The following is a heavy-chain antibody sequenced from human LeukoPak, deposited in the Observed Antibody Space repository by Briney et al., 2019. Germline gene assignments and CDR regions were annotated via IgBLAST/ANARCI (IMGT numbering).Heavy chain of an antibody. CDR2: IYDGGKT. D-gene: IGHD5-12*01. J-gene: IGHJ3*02. Sequence: SETLSLTCSVSGGFISSYFWNWIRQPAGKGLEWVGHIYDGGKTNYNPSLRGRATISVDTLSNQFSLELRSVTAADTAVYYCARDYIVHTGVVAFDIWGQGRMVTVSS. V-gene: IGHV4-4*07. CDR3: ARDYIVHTGVVAFDI. CDR1: GGFISSYF.